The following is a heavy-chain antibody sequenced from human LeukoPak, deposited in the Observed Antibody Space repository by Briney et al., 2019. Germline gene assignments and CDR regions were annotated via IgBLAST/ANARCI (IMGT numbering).Heavy chain of an antibody. J-gene: IGHJ4*02. D-gene: IGHD3-22*01. CDR3: AKLLWDITTAMDY. Sequence: GGSLRLSCAASGFTFSSYDMHWVSQAPGKGLEWVAVISYDGSNKYYADSVKGRFTISRDNSKNTLYLQMNSLRAEDTAVYYCAKLLWDITTAMDYWGQGTLVTVSS. CDR1: GFTFSSYD. CDR2: ISYDGSNK. V-gene: IGHV3-30*18.